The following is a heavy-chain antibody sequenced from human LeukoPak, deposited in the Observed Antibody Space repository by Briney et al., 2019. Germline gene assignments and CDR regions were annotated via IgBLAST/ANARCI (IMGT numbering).Heavy chain of an antibody. CDR3: AKRADYGGNSYDY. D-gene: IGHD4-23*01. CDR2: ISFSHHT. J-gene: IGHJ4*02. Sequence: PGGSLRLPCAASGFTFSDHYMSWIRQAPGKGLEWISYISFSHHTNYADSVKGRFTISRDDAKNTLYLQMNSLRAEDTAVYYCAKRADYGGNSYDYWDQGTLVTVSS. V-gene: IGHV3-11*06. CDR1: GFTFSDHY.